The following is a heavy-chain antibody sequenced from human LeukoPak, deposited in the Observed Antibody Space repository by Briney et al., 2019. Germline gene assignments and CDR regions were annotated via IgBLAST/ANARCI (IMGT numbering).Heavy chain of an antibody. V-gene: IGHV4-39*01. CDR3: ARQYCSGGSCRFDY. CDR1: GGSISSSSYY. J-gene: IGHJ4*02. CDR2: IYYSGST. Sequence: SETLSLTCTVSGGSISSSSYYWGWIRQPPGKGLEWIGSIYYSGSTYYNPSLKSRVTISVDTSKNQFSLKLSSVTAADTAVYYCARQYCSGGSCRFDYWGQGTRVTVSS. D-gene: IGHD2-15*01.